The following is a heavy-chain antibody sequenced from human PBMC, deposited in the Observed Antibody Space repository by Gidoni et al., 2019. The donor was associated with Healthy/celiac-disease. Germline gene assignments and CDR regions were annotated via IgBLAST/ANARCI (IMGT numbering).Heavy chain of an antibody. CDR3: ARDYGDIYYYYGMDV. CDR1: GFTFRDYY. J-gene: IGHJ6*02. D-gene: IGHD4-17*01. Sequence: QVQLVASGGGLVKPGGSLRISCAASGFTFRDYYRSWIRQAPGKGLELVSYISSSGSTIYYAYSVKGRFTISRDTAKNSLYLQMNSLRAEDTAVYYCARDYGDIYYYYGMDVWGQGTTVTVSS. V-gene: IGHV3-11*01. CDR2: ISSSGSTI.